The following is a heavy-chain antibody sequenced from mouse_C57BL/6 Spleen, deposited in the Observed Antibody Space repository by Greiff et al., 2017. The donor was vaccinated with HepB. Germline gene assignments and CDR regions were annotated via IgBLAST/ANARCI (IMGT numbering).Heavy chain of an antibody. D-gene: IGHD1-1*01. V-gene: IGHV5-16*01. Sequence: EVKLQESEGGLVQPGSSMKLSCTASGFTFSDYYMAWVRQVPEKGLEWVANINYDGSSTYYLDSLKSRFIISRDNAKNILYLQMSSLKSEDTATYYCARMTGNYYGSSYDWYFDVWGTGTTVTVSS. CDR3: ARMTGNYYGSSYDWYFDV. CDR2: INYDGSST. CDR1: GFTFSDYY. J-gene: IGHJ1*03.